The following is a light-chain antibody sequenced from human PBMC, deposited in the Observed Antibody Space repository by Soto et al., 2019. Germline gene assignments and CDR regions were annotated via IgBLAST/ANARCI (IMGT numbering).Light chain of an antibody. J-gene: IGKJ2*01. CDR2: GAS. V-gene: IGKV3-15*01. CDR3: HQSNKWPYT. Sequence: EIVMTQSPATLSVSPGQRVTLSCRASQDVSDNLAWYQQKPGQTPRLLFYGASTRATTIPARFSGSGSGTEFTLTISSLQSEGFAVYYCHQSNKWPYTFGQGTRLDIK. CDR1: QDVSDN.